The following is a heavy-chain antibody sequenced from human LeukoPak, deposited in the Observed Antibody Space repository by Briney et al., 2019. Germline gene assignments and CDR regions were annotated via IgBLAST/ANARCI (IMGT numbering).Heavy chain of an antibody. CDR1: GFTFSTYD. CDR2: IGTVGDT. CDR3: VRGAEGFDL. Sequence: GESLRLSCAASGFTFSTYDMHWARQGQGKGLEWVAGIGTVGDTYYLGSVKGRFTISREDAKNSLYLQMNSVRVGNTDVYYCVRGAEGFDLWGQGTLVAVSS. J-gene: IGHJ5*02. V-gene: IGHV3-13*01.